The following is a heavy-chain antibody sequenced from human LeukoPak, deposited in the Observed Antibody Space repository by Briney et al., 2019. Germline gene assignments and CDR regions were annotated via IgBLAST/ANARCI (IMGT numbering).Heavy chain of an antibody. J-gene: IGHJ4*02. Sequence: QPGRSLRLSCAASGFTFSSYGMHWVRQAPGKGLEWVAVISYDGSNKYYADSVKGRFTISRDNSKNTLYLQMNSLRAEDTAVYYCAKDRFVDTAMDTGYYFDYWGQGTLVIVSS. D-gene: IGHD5-18*01. CDR3: AKDRFVDTAMDTGYYFDY. CDR2: ISYDGSNK. V-gene: IGHV3-30*18. CDR1: GFTFSSYG.